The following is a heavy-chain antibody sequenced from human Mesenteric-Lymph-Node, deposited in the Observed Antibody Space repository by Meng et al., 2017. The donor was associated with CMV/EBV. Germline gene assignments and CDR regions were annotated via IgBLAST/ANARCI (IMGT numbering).Heavy chain of an antibody. CDR2: MHHSGSA. Sequence: LRLSCTVSGGSVSNVNYFWSWIRQSPGTGLEWIGYMHHSGSANYNPSLKSRVTISVDASKNQFSLKLRSVTAADTAVYYCARVSRSSNYDFWNLFDFWGQGTLVTVSS. J-gene: IGHJ4*02. CDR1: GGSVSNVNYF. CDR3: ARVSRSSNYDFWNLFDF. D-gene: IGHD3-3*01. V-gene: IGHV4-61*01.